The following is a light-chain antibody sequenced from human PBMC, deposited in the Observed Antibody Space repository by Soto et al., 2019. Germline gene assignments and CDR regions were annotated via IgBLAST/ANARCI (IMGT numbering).Light chain of an antibody. Sequence: EIVMTQSPATLSLSPGERATLSCRASQSVSSNLAWFQQKPGQAPRLLIYGASYRVTGIPARFSGSGSGTDFTLTISSLQSEDFAVYHCQQYFNWWTFGQGTKVDLK. CDR2: GAS. J-gene: IGKJ1*01. V-gene: IGKV3-15*01. CDR3: QQYFNWWT. CDR1: QSVSSN.